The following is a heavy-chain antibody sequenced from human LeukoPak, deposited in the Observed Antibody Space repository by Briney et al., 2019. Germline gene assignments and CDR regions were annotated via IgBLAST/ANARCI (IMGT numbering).Heavy chain of an antibody. D-gene: IGHD3-3*01. Sequence: GGSLRLSCAASGFTFSSYWMHWVRQAPGKGLVWVSRINSDGSSTSYADSVKGRFTISRDNAKNTLYLQMNSLRAGDTAVYYCARTDNVLRFLEWPNPYYYYGMDVWGQGTTVTVSS. CDR2: INSDGSST. CDR1: GFTFSSYW. CDR3: ARTDNVLRFLEWPNPYYYYGMDV. J-gene: IGHJ6*02. V-gene: IGHV3-74*01.